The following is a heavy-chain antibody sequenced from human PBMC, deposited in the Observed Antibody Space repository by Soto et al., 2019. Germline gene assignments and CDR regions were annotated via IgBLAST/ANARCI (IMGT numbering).Heavy chain of an antibody. D-gene: IGHD6-13*01. J-gene: IGHJ4*01. CDR1: GFTLSSYA. Sequence: PGGSLRLSCAASGFTLSSYAMSWVRQAPGKGLEWVSTISGSGGSTYYADSVKGRFAISRDSSKNTVYVQMNSLRVDDTAVYYCARATRVAAGRYYFDYWGHGTLVTVSS. CDR2: ISGSGGST. V-gene: IGHV3-23*01. CDR3: ARATRVAAGRYYFDY.